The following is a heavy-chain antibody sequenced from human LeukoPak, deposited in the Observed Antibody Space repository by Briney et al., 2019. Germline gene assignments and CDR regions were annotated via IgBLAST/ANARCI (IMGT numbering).Heavy chain of an antibody. CDR3: AKNNDYGGSYWYFDL. CDR2: ISYDGSNK. J-gene: IGHJ2*01. Sequence: GGSLRLSCAASGFTFSSYAMHWVRQAPGKGLEWVAVISYDGSNKYYADSVKGRFTISRDSSKNTLYLQMSSLRDEDTAVYYCAKNNDYGGSYWYFDLWGRGTLVTVSS. V-gene: IGHV3-30*04. D-gene: IGHD4-23*01. CDR1: GFTFSSYA.